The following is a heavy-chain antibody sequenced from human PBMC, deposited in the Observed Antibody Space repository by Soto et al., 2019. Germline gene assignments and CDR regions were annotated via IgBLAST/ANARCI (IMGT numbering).Heavy chain of an antibody. V-gene: IGHV4-59*01. CDR1: GGSISSYY. CDR3: ARVGGYYYGSANWFDP. Sequence: TSETLSLTCTVSGGSISSYYWSWIRQPPGKGLEWIGYIYYSGSTNYNPSLKSRVTISVDTSKNQFSLKLSSVTAADTAVYYCARVGGYYYGSANWFDPWGQGTLVTVSS. J-gene: IGHJ5*02. CDR2: IYYSGST. D-gene: IGHD3-10*01.